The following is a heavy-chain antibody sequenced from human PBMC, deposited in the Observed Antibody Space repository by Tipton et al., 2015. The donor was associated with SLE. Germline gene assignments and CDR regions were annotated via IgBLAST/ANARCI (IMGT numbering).Heavy chain of an antibody. J-gene: IGHJ2*01. V-gene: IGHV4-59*01. CDR1: GGSISSYY. Sequence: TLSLTCTVSGGSISSYYWSWIRQPPGKGLEWIGYVYYTGITNYKSSLKSRVTISVDTSKNQFSLKLSSVTAADTAVYYCARDGDGDYLVGFDLWGRGTLVTVSS. CDR2: VYYTGIT. CDR3: ARDGDGDYLVGFDL. D-gene: IGHD4-17*01.